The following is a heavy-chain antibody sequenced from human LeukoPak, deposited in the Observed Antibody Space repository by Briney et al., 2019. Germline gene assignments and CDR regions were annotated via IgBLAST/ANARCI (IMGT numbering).Heavy chain of an antibody. J-gene: IGHJ5*02. CDR3: ARDLSYYGSGSNNWFDP. Sequence: GGSLRLSCAASGLTFSSYAMHWVRQAPGKGVEWVAVISYDGSNKYYADSVKGRFTNSRDNSKNTLYLQMNSLRAEDTAVYYCARDLSYYGSGSNNWFDPWGQGTLVTVSS. CDR1: GLTFSSYA. V-gene: IGHV3-30*01. CDR2: ISYDGSNK. D-gene: IGHD3-10*01.